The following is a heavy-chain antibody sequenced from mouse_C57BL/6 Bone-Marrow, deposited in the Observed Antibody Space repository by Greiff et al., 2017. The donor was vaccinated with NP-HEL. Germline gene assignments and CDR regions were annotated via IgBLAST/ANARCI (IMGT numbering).Heavy chain of an antibody. V-gene: IGHV1-26*01. CDR3: ATEGDGYCSYDMDY. Sequence: EVQLQQSGPELVKPGASVKISCKASGYTFTDYYMNWVKQSHGKSLEWIGDINPNNGGTSYNQKFKGKATLTVDKSSSTAYMELRSLTSEDSAGYYCATEGDGYCSYDMDYWGQGTSVTVSS. CDR1: GYTFTDYY. CDR2: INPNNGGT. J-gene: IGHJ4*01. D-gene: IGHD2-3*01.